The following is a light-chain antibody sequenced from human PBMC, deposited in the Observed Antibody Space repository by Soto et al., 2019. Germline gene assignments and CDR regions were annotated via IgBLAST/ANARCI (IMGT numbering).Light chain of an antibody. Sequence: EIVLTQSPATLSLSPGERATLSCRASQSVSSYLAWYQQKPGQAPRLLIYDASNRATGIPARFSGSGSGTDFTLTISSLEPEDFAVYYWQQRSNWPPFTFGPVNKVDIK. CDR2: DAS. V-gene: IGKV3-11*01. CDR3: QQRSNWPPFT. J-gene: IGKJ3*01. CDR1: QSVSSY.